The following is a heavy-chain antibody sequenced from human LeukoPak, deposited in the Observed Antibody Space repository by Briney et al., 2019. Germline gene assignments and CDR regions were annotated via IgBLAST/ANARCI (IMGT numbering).Heavy chain of an antibody. CDR3: AKSQATLSYYYYMDV. D-gene: IGHD2-15*01. J-gene: IGHJ6*03. CDR2: IYSGGST. CDR1: GFTVSSNY. V-gene: IGHV3-66*01. Sequence: PGGSLRLSCAASGFTVSSNYMSWVRQAPGKGLEWVSVIYSGGSTYYADSVKGRFTISRDNSKNTLYLQMNSLRAEDTAVYYCAKSQATLSYYYYMDVWGKGTTVTVS.